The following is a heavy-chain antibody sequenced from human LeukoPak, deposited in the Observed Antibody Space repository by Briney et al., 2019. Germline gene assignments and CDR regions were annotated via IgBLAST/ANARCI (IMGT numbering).Heavy chain of an antibody. CDR2: ISGSGGIT. Sequence: GGSLRLSCAASGFTFSSYAMSWVRQAPGKGLEWVSAISGSGGITYYADPVKGRFTISRDNSKSTLYLQMNSLRAEDTAVYYCAKDIVGATPRCFDYWGQGTLVTVSS. V-gene: IGHV3-23*01. D-gene: IGHD1-26*01. CDR1: GFTFSSYA. J-gene: IGHJ4*02. CDR3: AKDIVGATPRCFDY.